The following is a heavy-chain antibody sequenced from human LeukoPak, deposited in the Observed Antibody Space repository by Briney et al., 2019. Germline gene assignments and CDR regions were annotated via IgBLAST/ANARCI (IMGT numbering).Heavy chain of an antibody. V-gene: IGHV1-69*05. Sequence: EASVKVSCKASGCTFSSYAIRWLRPAPGQGLDWMGGIIPIFGTANYAQKFQGRVTITTDESTSTAYMELSSLRSEDTAVYYCARSGPAVVTPFDYWGQGTLVTVSS. D-gene: IGHD4-23*01. CDR3: ARSGPAVVTPFDY. CDR2: IIPIFGTA. J-gene: IGHJ4*02. CDR1: GCTFSSYA.